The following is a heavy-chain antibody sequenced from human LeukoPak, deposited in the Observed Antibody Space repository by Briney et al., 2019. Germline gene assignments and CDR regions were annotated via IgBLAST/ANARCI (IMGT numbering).Heavy chain of an antibody. Sequence: GESLKISCKVSGYSFTTYWIGWVRQMPGKGLELMGMIYPGDSDTRYSPSFQGQVTISADKSISTAYLQWSSLKASDTAIYYCASLTPEYTSGHFKYWGQGTLLTVSS. CDR1: GYSFTTYW. D-gene: IGHD6-19*01. J-gene: IGHJ4*02. V-gene: IGHV5-51*01. CDR3: ASLTPEYTSGHFKY. CDR2: IYPGDSDT.